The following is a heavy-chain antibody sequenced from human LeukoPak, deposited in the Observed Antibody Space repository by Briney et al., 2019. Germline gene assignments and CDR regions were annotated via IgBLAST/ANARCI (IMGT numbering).Heavy chain of an antibody. CDR3: AKESGTYYDY. CDR1: GFTFSSYG. J-gene: IGHJ4*02. V-gene: IGHV3-30*02. Sequence: PGGSLRLSCAVSGFTFSSYGIHWVRQAPGKGLEWVAFIRYDGSNKYYVDSVKGRFTISRDNSKNTLLLQMNSMRPEDTAVYYCAKESGTYYDYWGQGTLVTVSS. D-gene: IGHD1-26*01. CDR2: IRYDGSNK.